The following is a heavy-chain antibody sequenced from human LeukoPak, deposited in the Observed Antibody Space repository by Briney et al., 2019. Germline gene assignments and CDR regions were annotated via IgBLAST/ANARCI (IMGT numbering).Heavy chain of an antibody. V-gene: IGHV3-21*01. J-gene: IGHJ4*02. Sequence: GGSLRLSCAASGFTFSSYAMSWVRQAPGKGLEWVSSISSSSSYIYYADSVKGRFTISRDNAKNSLYLQMNSLRAEDTAVYYCARVWAYYYDSSGYYDPLSRGNDYWGQGTLVTVSS. CDR3: ARVWAYYYDSSGYYDPLSRGNDY. CDR2: ISSSSSYI. CDR1: GFTFSSYA. D-gene: IGHD3-22*01.